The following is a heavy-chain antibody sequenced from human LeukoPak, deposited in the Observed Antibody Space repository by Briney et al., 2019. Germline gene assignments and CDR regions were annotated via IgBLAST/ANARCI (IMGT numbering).Heavy chain of an antibody. J-gene: IGHJ5*02. CDR2: ISGSGGST. D-gene: IGHD3-3*01. V-gene: IGHV3-23*01. Sequence: GGSLRLSCAASGFTFSSYAMSWVRQAPGKGLEWVSAISGSGGSTYYADSVKGRFTISRDNSKSTLYLQMNSLRAEDTAVYYCAKGGRFLEWLSSPNWFDPWGQGTLVTVSS. CDR1: GFTFSSYA. CDR3: AKGGRFLEWLSSPNWFDP.